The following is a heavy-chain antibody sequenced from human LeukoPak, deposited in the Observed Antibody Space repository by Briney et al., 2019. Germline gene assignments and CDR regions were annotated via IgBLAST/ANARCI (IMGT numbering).Heavy chain of an antibody. CDR2: LSGSGDMT. V-gene: IGHV3-23*01. CDR1: GFTFSNYA. D-gene: IGHD5-12*01. J-gene: IGHJ5*02. Sequence: GGSLRLSCAASGFTFSNYAMIWVRQAPGKGLEWVSALSGSGDMTYYPDSVKGRFTISRDNSKNTLYLQMNSLRAEDTAVYYCAKDKGGYDLGVGWFDPWGQGTLVTVSS. CDR3: AKDKGGYDLGVGWFDP.